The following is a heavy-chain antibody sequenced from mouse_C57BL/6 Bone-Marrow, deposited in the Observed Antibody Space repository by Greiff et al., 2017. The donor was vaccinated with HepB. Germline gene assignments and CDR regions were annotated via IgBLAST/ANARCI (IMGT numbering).Heavy chain of an antibody. CDR3: CNRCFDY. Sequence: QVHVKQSGAELVRPGTSVKMSCKASGYTFTNYWIGWAKQRPGHGLEWIGHIYPGGGYTNYNEKFKGKATLTADKSSSTAYMQFSSLTSEDSAISYYCNRCFDYWGQGTTLTVSS. V-gene: IGHV1-63*01. CDR1: GYTFTNYW. J-gene: IGHJ2*01. CDR2: IYPGGGYT. D-gene: IGHD2-1*01.